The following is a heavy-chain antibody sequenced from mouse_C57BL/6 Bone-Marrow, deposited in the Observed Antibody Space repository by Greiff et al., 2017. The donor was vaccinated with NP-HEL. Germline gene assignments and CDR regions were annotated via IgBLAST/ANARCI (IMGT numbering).Heavy chain of an antibody. CDR2: INPDYGTT. V-gene: IGHV1-39*01. CDR1: GYSFTDYN. Sequence: VQLQQSGPELVKPGASVKISCKASGYSFTDYNMNWVKQSNGKSLEWIGVINPDYGTTSYNQKFKGKATLTVDQSSSTAYMQLNSLTSEDSAVYYWAREFTTVVATNFDYWGKGTTLTVSS. CDR3: AREFTTVVATNFDY. J-gene: IGHJ2*01. D-gene: IGHD1-1*01.